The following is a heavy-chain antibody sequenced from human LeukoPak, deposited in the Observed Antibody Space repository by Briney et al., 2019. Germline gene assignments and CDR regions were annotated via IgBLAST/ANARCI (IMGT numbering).Heavy chain of an antibody. CDR1: GYTFTGYY. Sequence: ASVKVSCKASGYTFTGYYMHWVRQAPGQGLEWMGWINPNSGGTNYAQKFQGRVTMTRDTSISTAYMELSRLRFDDTAVYYCARALGYCSGGSCYQWSYYFDYWGQGTLVTVSS. J-gene: IGHJ4*02. V-gene: IGHV1-2*02. CDR3: ARALGYCSGGSCYQWSYYFDY. CDR2: INPNSGGT. D-gene: IGHD2-15*01.